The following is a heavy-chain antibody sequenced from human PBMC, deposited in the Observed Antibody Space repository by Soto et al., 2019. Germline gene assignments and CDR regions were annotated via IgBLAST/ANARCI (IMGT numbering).Heavy chain of an antibody. V-gene: IGHV1-69*13. J-gene: IGHJ6*02. CDR3: AGDIVVVPAAIGGGDYYYGMDV. CDR2: IIPIFGTA. Sequence: SVKVSCKASGGTFSSYAISWVRQAPGQGLEWMGGIIPIFGTANYAQKFQGRVTITADESTSTAYMELSSLRSEDTAVYYCAGDIVVVPAAIGGGDYYYGMDVWGQGTTVTVSS. D-gene: IGHD2-2*01. CDR1: GGTFSSYA.